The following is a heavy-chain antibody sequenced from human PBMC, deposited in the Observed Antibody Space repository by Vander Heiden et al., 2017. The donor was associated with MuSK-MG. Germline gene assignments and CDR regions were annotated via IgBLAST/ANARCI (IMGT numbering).Heavy chain of an antibody. CDR2: IYYSGST. D-gene: IGHD1-26*01. CDR3: ARGPVGAHMDY. Sequence: QVQLRESGPGLVKPSETLSLTCTVSGGSISSYYWSWIRQPPGKGLEWIGYIYYSGSTNDNPSLKSRVTIAVDTAKHQFSMNMSSVTAADTAVYYGARGPVGAHMDYWGQGTLVTVSS. J-gene: IGHJ4*02. CDR1: GGSISSYY. V-gene: IGHV4-59*01.